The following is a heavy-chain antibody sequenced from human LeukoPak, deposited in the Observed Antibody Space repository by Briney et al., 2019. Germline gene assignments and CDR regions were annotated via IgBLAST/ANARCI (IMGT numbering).Heavy chain of an antibody. J-gene: IGHJ4*02. Sequence: GGSLRLSCAASGFTFSSYGMHWVRQAPGKGLEWVAVISYDGSNKYYADSVKGRFTISRDNSKNTLYLQMNSLRAEDTAVYYCAKVDGFSPRYYDSSGSPFGYFDYWGQGTLVTVSS. V-gene: IGHV3-30*18. CDR2: ISYDGSNK. CDR3: AKVDGFSPRYYDSSGSPFGYFDY. CDR1: GFTFSSYG. D-gene: IGHD3-22*01.